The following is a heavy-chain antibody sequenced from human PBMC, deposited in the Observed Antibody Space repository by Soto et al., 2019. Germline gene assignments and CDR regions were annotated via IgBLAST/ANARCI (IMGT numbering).Heavy chain of an antibody. J-gene: IGHJ4*02. CDR3: AKVGLFRNWYMGVVRGDY. CDR2: ITDGGGST. D-gene: IGHD1-20*01. CDR1: GFTFGSYA. V-gene: IGHV3-23*01. Sequence: DVQLLESGGGLVQPGGSLRLSCAASGFTFGSYAMSWVRQAPGKGLEWVSGITDGGGSTFYANSLQGRFTISRDNSKNTLYLQMSSLTAADTATYYCAKVGLFRNWYMGVVRGDYWGQGTLVTVSA.